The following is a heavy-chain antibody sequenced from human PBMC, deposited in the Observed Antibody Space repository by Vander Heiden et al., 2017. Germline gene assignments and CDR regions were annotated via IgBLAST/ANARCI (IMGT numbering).Heavy chain of an antibody. Sequence: EVQLVESGGGLVKPGGSLRLSCAASGFTFSSYSMNWVRQAPGKGLEWVSSISSSSSYIYYADSVKGRFTISRDNAKNSLYLQMNSLRAEDTAVYYCAISSSDVVVAATVDYWGQGTLVTVSS. CDR1: GFTFSSYS. D-gene: IGHD2-15*01. CDR2: ISSSSSYI. CDR3: AISSSDVVVAATVDY. J-gene: IGHJ4*02. V-gene: IGHV3-21*01.